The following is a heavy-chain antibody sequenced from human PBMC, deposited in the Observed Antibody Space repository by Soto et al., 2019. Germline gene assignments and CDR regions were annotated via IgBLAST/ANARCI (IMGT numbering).Heavy chain of an antibody. CDR3: ARASGRAAIGY. J-gene: IGHJ4*02. V-gene: IGHV3-23*01. D-gene: IGHD2-2*02. CDR1: GFTFSSYA. Sequence: PGGSLRLSCAASGFTFSSYAMSWVRQAPGKGLEWVSAISGSGGSTYYADSVKGRFTISRDNAKNSLYLQMNSLRAEDTAVYYCARASGRAAIGYWGQGTLVTVSS. CDR2: ISGSGGST.